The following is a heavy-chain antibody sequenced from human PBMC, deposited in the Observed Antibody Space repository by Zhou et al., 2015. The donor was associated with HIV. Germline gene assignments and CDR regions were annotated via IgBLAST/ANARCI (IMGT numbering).Heavy chain of an antibody. V-gene: IGHV3-33*06. CDR1: GFSFSYYG. CDR2: IWYDGSKR. Sequence: QVQLVESGGGVVQPGTSLRLSCAASGFSFSYYGMHWVRQAPGKGLEWVAVIWYDGSKRDYAESVKGRFTISRDDSRNMVSLEMNSLTVEDTAVYYCAKEEYRGSSLDYWGPGTLVTVSS. J-gene: IGHJ4*02. D-gene: IGHD1-26*01. CDR3: AKEEYRGSSLDY.